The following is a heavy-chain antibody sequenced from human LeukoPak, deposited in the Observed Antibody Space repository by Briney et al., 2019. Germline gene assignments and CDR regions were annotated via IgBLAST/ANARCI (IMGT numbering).Heavy chain of an antibody. Sequence: GGSLRLSCAASGFTFNNYWIHWVRQVPGKDLVWVSRIDSDASRTNYADSVKGRFTISRDNVKNMVYLQMSSLTVEDTAVYYCARDIVGASVNDYWGQGTLVTVSS. CDR2: IDSDASRT. CDR3: ARDIVGASVNDY. V-gene: IGHV3-74*01. D-gene: IGHD1-26*01. J-gene: IGHJ4*02. CDR1: GFTFNNYW.